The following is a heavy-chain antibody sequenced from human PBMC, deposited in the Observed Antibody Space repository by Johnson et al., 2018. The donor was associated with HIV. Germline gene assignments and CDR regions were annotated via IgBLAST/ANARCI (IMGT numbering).Heavy chain of an antibody. CDR2: IWYDGSNN. Sequence: QVQLVESGGGVVQPGRSLRLSCAASGFTFSNYAMHWVRQAPGKGLEWVAVIWYDGSNNYYADSVKGRFTISRDNSKNTLYLQMNSLKAEDTAVYYCARESSAGEYSYGIIWGQGTMVTVSS. CDR3: ARESSAGEYSYGII. D-gene: IGHD5-18*01. J-gene: IGHJ3*02. V-gene: IGHV3-33*01. CDR1: GFTFSNYA.